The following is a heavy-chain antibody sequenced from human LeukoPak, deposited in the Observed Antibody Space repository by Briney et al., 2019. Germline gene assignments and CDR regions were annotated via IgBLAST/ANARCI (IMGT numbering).Heavy chain of an antibody. CDR1: GGSISSGSYY. CDR2: IYTSGST. J-gene: IGHJ6*02. D-gene: IGHD3-22*01. CDR3: ARGSSGSPYYYYGMDV. V-gene: IGHV4-61*02. Sequence: SQTLSLTCTVSGGSISSGSYYWSWIRQPAGKGLEWTGRIYTSGSTNYNPSLKSRVTISVDTSKNQFSLKLSSVTAADTAVYYCARGSSGSPYYYYGMDVWGQGTTVTVSS.